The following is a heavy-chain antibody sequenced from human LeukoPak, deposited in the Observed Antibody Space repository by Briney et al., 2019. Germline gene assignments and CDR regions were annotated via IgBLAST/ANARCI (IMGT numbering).Heavy chain of an antibody. CDR1: GYTFTGYY. V-gene: IGHV1-2*02. CDR2: INPNSGGT. CDR3: ARGEIVGATSWGY. D-gene: IGHD1-26*01. J-gene: IGHJ4*02. Sequence: GASVKVSCKASGYTFTGYYMHWVRQAPGQELEWMGWINPNSGGTNYAQKFQGRVTMTRDTSISTAYMELSRLRSDDTAVYYCARGEIVGATSWGYWGQGTLVTVSS.